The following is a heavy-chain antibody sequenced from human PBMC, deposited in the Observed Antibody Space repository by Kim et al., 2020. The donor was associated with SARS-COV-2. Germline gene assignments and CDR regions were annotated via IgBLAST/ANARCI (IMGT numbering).Heavy chain of an antibody. CDR2: ISWNSGSI. D-gene: IGHD1-1*01. CDR3: AKEGGLEPYYFDY. V-gene: IGHV3-9*01. J-gene: IGHJ4*02. CDR1: GFTFGDSA. Sequence: SLRLSSAASGFTFGDSAMHWVRQAPGKGLEWVSGISWNSGSIGYADSVKGRFTISRDNAKNSLYLQMNSLRAEDTAFYDFAKEGGLEPYYFDYWGQGT.